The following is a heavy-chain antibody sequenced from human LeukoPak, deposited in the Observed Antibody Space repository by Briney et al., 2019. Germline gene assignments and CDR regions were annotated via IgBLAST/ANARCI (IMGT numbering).Heavy chain of an antibody. Sequence: RLSETLSLTCTVSGGSISSYYWSWIRQPAGKGLEWIGRIYTSGSTNYNPSLKSRVTMSVDTSKNQFSLKLSSVTAADTAVYYCARALYSSSSPYYGMDVWGQGTTVTVSS. V-gene: IGHV4-4*07. CDR3: ARALYSSSSPYYGMDV. J-gene: IGHJ6*02. CDR1: GGSISSYY. CDR2: IYTSGST. D-gene: IGHD6-6*01.